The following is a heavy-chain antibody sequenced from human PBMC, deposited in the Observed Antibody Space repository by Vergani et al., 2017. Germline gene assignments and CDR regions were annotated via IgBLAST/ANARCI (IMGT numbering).Heavy chain of an antibody. CDR2: IDWDDDK. CDR3: ANSEGYFDWLLGFFDY. V-gene: IGHV2-70*04. D-gene: IGHD3-9*01. CDR1: GFSLTSSGMR. Sequence: QVTFKESGPALVNPRQALTLTCTFSGFSLTSSGMRVSWFRQSPGKALEWLARIDWDDDKFYSASLKTRLAISKDLSNDLVVLTMTNMGPADTGTYYCANSEGYFDWLLGFFDYWGQGTLVTVSS. J-gene: IGHJ4*02.